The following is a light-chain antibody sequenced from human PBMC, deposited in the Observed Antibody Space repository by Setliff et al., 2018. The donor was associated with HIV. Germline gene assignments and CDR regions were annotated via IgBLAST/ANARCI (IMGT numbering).Light chain of an antibody. CDR1: SSNIGAGYD. CDR3: QSYDSSLSGYV. Sequence: SVLTQPPSVSGAPGQRVTISCTGSSSNIGAGYDVHWYRQLPGTAPKLLIYGNSNRPSGVPDRFSGSKSGTSASLAITGLQAEDEADYYCQSYDSSLSGYVFGTGTK. CDR2: GNS. J-gene: IGLJ1*01. V-gene: IGLV1-40*01.